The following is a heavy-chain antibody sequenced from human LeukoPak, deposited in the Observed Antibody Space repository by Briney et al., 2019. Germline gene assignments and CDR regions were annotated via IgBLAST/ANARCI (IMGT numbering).Heavy chain of an antibody. CDR1: GFTSSSFG. CDR3: ATGHSSVGELRVYLDY. CDR2: ISYDGSNK. D-gene: IGHD1-26*01. V-gene: IGHV3-30*03. Sequence: GGSLRLSCAASGFTSSSFGMHWVRQAPGKGLEWVAVISYDGSNKYYADSVQGRFTISRDNSKNTLYLQMNSLRAEDTAVYYCATGHSSVGELRVYLDYWGQGTLVTVSS. J-gene: IGHJ4*02.